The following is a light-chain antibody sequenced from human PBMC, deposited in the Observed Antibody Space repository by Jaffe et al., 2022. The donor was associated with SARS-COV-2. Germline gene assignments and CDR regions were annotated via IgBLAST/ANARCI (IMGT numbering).Light chain of an antibody. CDR1: QSVSNTY. CDR2: GAS. J-gene: IGKJ1*01. Sequence: EIVLTQSPGTLSLSPGERATLSCRASQSVSNTYLAWYQQKPGQAPRLLIYGASSRATGIPDRFSGSGSGTDFTLTISRLEPEDFAVYSCQHYGGSRWTFGQGTKVEIK. CDR3: QHYGGSRWT. V-gene: IGKV3-20*01.